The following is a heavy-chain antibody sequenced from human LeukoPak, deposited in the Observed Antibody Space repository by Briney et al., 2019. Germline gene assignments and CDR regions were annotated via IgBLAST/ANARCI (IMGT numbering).Heavy chain of an antibody. CDR3: ARAKRDAVIAAAAYHYYYYYMDV. J-gene: IGHJ6*03. CDR2: ISYDGTNK. D-gene: IGHD6-13*01. V-gene: IGHV3-30*14. CDR1: GFIFSSYA. Sequence: GGSLRLSCAASGFIFSSYAMDWVRQAPGKGLAWVASISYDGTNKYYADSVKGRFTISRDNSKNTLYLQMNSLRAEDTAVYYCARAKRDAVIAAAAYHYYYYYMDVWGKGTTVTVSS.